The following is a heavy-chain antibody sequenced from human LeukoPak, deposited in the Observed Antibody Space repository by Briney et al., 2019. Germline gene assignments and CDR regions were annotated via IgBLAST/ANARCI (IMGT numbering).Heavy chain of an antibody. CDR2: ISSSSSYI. J-gene: IGHJ6*03. D-gene: IGHD5-12*01. CDR1: GFTLSSYS. V-gene: IGHV3-21*01. CDR3: AKGGGYEAQYYYYYLDV. Sequence: PGGSLRLSCAASGFTLSSYSMNWVRQAPGKGLEWVSSISSSSSYIYDADSVKGRFTISRDNAKNTLYLQMKSLRAEDTAVYYCAKGGGYEAQYYYYYLDVWGKGTTVTISS.